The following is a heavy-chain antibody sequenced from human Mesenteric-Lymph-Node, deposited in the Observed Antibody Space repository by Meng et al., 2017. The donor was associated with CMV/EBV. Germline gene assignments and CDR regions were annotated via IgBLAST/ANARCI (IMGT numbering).Heavy chain of an antibody. CDR1: GLTVSSNY. D-gene: IGHD3/OR15-3a*01. Sequence: GGSLRLSCAASGLTVSSNYMSWVRQAPGKGLEWVSSISSSSSYIYYADSVKGRFTISRDNAKNSLYLQMNSLRAEDTAVYYCARTRTYYYYGMDVWGQGTTVTVSS. V-gene: IGHV3-21*01. J-gene: IGHJ6*02. CDR2: ISSSSSYI. CDR3: ARTRTYYYYGMDV.